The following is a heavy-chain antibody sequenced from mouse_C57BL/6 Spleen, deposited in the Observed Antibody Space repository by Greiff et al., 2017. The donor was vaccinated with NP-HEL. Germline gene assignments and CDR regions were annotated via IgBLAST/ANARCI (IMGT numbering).Heavy chain of an antibody. CDR2: IYPGDGDT. Sequence: VQVVESGPELVKPGASVKISCKASGYAFSSSWMNWVKQRPGKGLEWIGRIYPGDGDTNYNGKFKGKATLTADKSSSTAYMQLSSLTSEDSAVYFCAKSSYYFDYWGQGTTPTVSS. J-gene: IGHJ2*01. V-gene: IGHV1-82*01. CDR1: GYAFSSSW. CDR3: AKSSYYFDY.